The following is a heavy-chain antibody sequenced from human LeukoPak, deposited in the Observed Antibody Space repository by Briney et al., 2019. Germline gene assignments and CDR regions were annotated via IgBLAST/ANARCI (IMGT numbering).Heavy chain of an antibody. Sequence: SETLSLTCTVSGGSISSYSWSWIRQPPGKGLEWIGYIYYSGSTNYNPSLKSRVTISVDTSKNQFSLKLSSVTAADTAVYYCARERLKGNWFDPWGQGTLVTVSS. V-gene: IGHV4-59*01. CDR2: IYYSGST. CDR1: GGSISSYS. J-gene: IGHJ5*02. D-gene: IGHD5-12*01. CDR3: ARERLKGNWFDP.